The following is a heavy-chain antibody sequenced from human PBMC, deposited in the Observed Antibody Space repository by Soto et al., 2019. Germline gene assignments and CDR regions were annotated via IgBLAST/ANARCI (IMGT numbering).Heavy chain of an antibody. D-gene: IGHD3-10*01. Sequence: SETLCLTCTVSGGSISSYYWSWIRQPPGKGLEWIGYIYYSGSTNYNPSLKSRVTISVDTSKNQFSLKLNSMTAADPAVYYCAKHNDGSVSPYFDYWGQGTLVT. V-gene: IGHV4-59*08. CDR1: GGSISSYY. CDR2: IYYSGST. CDR3: AKHNDGSVSPYFDY. J-gene: IGHJ4*02.